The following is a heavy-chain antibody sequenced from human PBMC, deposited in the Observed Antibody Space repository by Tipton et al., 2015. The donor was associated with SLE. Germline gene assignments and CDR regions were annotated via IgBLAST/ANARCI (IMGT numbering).Heavy chain of an antibody. Sequence: TLSLTCTVSGGSISSHYWSWIRQPPGKGLEWIGYIYYSGSTNYHPSLKSRVTISVDTSKNQFSLKLSSVTAADTAVYYCASTSYYYDSSGWFDPWGQGTLVTVSS. J-gene: IGHJ5*02. CDR3: ASTSYYYDSSGWFDP. V-gene: IGHV4-59*11. CDR2: IYYSGST. D-gene: IGHD3-22*01. CDR1: GGSISSHY.